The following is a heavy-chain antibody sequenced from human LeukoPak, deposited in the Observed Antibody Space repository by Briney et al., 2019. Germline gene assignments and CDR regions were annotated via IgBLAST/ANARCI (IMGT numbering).Heavy chain of an antibody. Sequence: PSETLSLTCAVSGGSISSSSYYWGWIRQPPGKGLEWIGSVYYSGSTYYNPSLKSRVTISVDTSKNQFSLKLSSVTAADTAVYYCARLSTIFGVVLDIWGQGTMVTVSS. D-gene: IGHD3-3*01. CDR1: GGSISSSSYY. CDR3: ARLSTIFGVVLDI. V-gene: IGHV4-39*01. CDR2: VYYSGST. J-gene: IGHJ3*02.